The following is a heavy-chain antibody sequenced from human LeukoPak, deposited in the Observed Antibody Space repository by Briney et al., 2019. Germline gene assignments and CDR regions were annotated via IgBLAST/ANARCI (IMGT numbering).Heavy chain of an antibody. V-gene: IGHV3-66*01. CDR2: IYRGDAT. Sequence: GGSLRLSCAASGFTVSTNYMSWVRQAPGKGLEWVSVIYRGDATYYADSVKGRFTISRDNFKNTVDLQMNSLRAEGTAVYYCVKEARGTTIYYWGQGTLVTVSS. D-gene: IGHD4-11*01. CDR1: GFTVSTNY. J-gene: IGHJ4*02. CDR3: VKEARGTTIYY.